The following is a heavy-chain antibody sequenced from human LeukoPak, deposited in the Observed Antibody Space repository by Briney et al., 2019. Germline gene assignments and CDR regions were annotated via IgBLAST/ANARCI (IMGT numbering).Heavy chain of an antibody. D-gene: IGHD3-16*01. V-gene: IGHV3-13*01. CDR3: ARVHTYYYGMDL. CDR1: GFTFSSYD. J-gene: IGHJ6*02. CDR2: IGTAGDT. Sequence: GGSLRLSCAASGFTFSSYDMHWVRQAPGKGLEWVSAIGTAGDTYYQGSVKGRFTISRENAKNSLYLQMNSLRAGDTAVYYCARVHTYYYGMDLWGQGTTVSVP.